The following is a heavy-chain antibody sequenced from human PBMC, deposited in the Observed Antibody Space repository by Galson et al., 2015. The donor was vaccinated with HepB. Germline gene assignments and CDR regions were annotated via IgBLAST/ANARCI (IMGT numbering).Heavy chain of an antibody. V-gene: IGHV4-39*01. CDR2: IYYSGST. CDR3: ARHISPPSPYDYVWGSYRQIDAFEI. D-gene: IGHD3-16*02. CDR1: GGSISSSSYY. Sequence: SETLSLTCTVSGGSISSSSYYWGWIRQPPGKGLEWIGSIYYSGSTYYNPSLKSRVTISVDTSKNQFSLKLSSVTAADTAVYYCARHISPPSPYDYVWGSYRQIDAFEIWGQGTMVTVSS. J-gene: IGHJ3*02.